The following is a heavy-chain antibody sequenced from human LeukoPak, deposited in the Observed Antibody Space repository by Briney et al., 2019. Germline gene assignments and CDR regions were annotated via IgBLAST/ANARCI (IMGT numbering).Heavy chain of an antibody. CDR1: GYTFTSYA. CDR3: ARNSEGQLASSSDY. J-gene: IGHJ4*02. CDR2: INTNTGNP. V-gene: IGHV7-4-1*02. D-gene: IGHD6-6*01. Sequence: GASVKVSCKASGYTFTSYAMNWVRQAPGQGLEWMGWINTNTGNPTYAQGFTGRFVFSLDTSVSTAYLQISSLKAADTAVYYCARNSEGQLASSSDYWGQGTLATVSS.